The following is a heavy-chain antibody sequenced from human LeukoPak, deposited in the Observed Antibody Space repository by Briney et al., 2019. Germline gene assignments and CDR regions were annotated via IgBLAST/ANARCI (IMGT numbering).Heavy chain of an antibody. J-gene: IGHJ5*02. CDR3: ARDVSLVQDWFDP. D-gene: IGHD6-13*01. V-gene: IGHV3-11*01. CDR1: GFTFSDYY. CDR2: ISSSGSTI. Sequence: GGSLRLSCAASGFTFSDYYMSWIRQAPGKGLEWVSYISSSGSTIYYADPVKGRFTISRDNAKNSLYLQMNSLRAEDTAVYYCARDVSLVQDWFDPWGQGTLVTVSS.